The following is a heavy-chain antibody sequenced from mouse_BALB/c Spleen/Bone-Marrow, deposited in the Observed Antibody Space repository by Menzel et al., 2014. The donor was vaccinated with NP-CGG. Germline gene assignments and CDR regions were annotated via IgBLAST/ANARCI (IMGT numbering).Heavy chain of an antibody. D-gene: IGHD2-3*01. J-gene: IGHJ3*01. CDR2: IDPANGNT. CDR3: ARSLYDGYFSGFAY. Sequence: EVQLQQSGAELVKPGASVKLSCTASGFNIKDTYMHWVKQRPEQGLEWIGRIDPANGNTKYAPKFQGKATITADTSTNTAYLRLSSQTSEDTAVYYCARSLYDGYFSGFAYWGQGTPVTVSA. V-gene: IGHV14-3*02. CDR1: GFNIKDTY.